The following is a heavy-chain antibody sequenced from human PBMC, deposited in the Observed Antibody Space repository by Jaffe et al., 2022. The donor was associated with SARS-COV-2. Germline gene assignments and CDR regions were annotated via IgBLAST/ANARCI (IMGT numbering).Heavy chain of an antibody. CDR3: ARRYTIAVVVTSAGGNWFDP. CDR1: GGPIRSANYY. V-gene: IGHV4-39*01. CDR2: IYNSGST. Sequence: QVQLHQSGPRLVKPSETLSLTCTVSGGPIRSANYYWGWIRQSPGRGLEWIGSIYNSGSTYYNPSLKSRITISRDTSKSQFFLNLTSVTAADTAIYFCARRYTIAVVVTSAGGNWFDPWGQGIQVTVTS. J-gene: IGHJ5*02. D-gene: IGHD2-2*02.